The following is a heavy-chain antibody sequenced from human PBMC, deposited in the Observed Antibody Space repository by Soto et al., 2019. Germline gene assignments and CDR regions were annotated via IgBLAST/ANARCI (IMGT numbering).Heavy chain of an antibody. J-gene: IGHJ3*02. V-gene: IGHV4-34*01. CDR3: ARVERGTATTVVDAFDI. Sequence: QVQLQQWGAGLLKPSETLSLTCAVYGGFVSSGSYYWSWIRQPPGKGLEWIGEMSHSGGTHFNPSLKSRVTIAVDTAKNHFALEMRAVTAADTALYYCARVERGTATTVVDAFDIWGPGTMVTVSS. CDR1: GGFVSSGSYY. D-gene: IGHD1-1*01. CDR2: MSHSGGT.